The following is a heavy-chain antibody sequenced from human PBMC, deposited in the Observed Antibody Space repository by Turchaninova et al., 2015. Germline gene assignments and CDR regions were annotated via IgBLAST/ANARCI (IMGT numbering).Heavy chain of an antibody. D-gene: IGHD3-16*01. V-gene: IGHV4-39*01. CDR3: AGGFDY. CDR2: LYYGGSP. J-gene: IGHJ4*02. CDR1: GGSIRSSGYH. Sequence: QLPLQESGPGLVKPAETLALTCTVSGGSIRSSGYHRVWIRQPPGKGLEWIASLYYGGSPYYSPSLRSRVAISVDTSKNQFSLELSSVTAADTAVYYCAGGFDYWGPGTLVTVAS.